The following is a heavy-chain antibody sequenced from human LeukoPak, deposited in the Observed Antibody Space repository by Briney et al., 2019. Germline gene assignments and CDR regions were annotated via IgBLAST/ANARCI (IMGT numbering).Heavy chain of an antibody. CDR2: INTVGTT. D-gene: IGHD2-21*02. V-gene: IGHV3-66*01. CDR3: AGSLAYCGGDCRLGDY. CDR1: GFTFSSYS. J-gene: IGHJ4*02. Sequence: GGSLRLSCAASGFTFSSYSMNWVRQAPAKGLEWVSVINTVGTTYYADSVRGRFTISRDNSKNTLYLQMNSLRVEDTAVYYCAGSLAYCGGDCRLGDYWGQGTLVTVSS.